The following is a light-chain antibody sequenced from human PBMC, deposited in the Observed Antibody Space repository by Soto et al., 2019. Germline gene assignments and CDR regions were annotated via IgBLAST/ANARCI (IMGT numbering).Light chain of an antibody. CDR1: SSDVGGYNY. CDR3: SSYAASKYFDLV. Sequence: QSALTQPPSASGSPGQSVTVSCTGTSSDVGGYNYVSWYKQYPGRAPKLMIYEVTKRPSGVPDRFSGSKSGNTASLTVSGLQAEDEPDYYCSSYAASKYFDLVFGGGTPLTLL. J-gene: IGLJ3*02. V-gene: IGLV2-8*01. CDR2: EVT.